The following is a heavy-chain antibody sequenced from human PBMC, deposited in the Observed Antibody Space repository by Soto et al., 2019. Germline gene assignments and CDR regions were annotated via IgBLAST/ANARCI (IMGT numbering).Heavy chain of an antibody. Sequence: QVQLQQWGAGLLKPSETLSLTCAVYGGSFSGYYWSWIRQPPGKGLEWIGEINHSGSTNYNPSLKSRVTISVDTSKNQFSLKLSSVTAADTAVYYCARSPLDRWFGELLYFDYWGQGTLVTVSS. J-gene: IGHJ4*02. CDR3: ARSPLDRWFGELLYFDY. V-gene: IGHV4-34*01. CDR2: INHSGST. D-gene: IGHD3-10*01. CDR1: GGSFSGYY.